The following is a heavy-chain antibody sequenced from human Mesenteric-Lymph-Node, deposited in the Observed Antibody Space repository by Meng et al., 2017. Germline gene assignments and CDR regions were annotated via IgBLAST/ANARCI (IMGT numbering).Heavy chain of an antibody. V-gene: IGHV4-61*02. J-gene: IGHJ3*02. CDR1: GGSISSGSYY. CDR3: ARDYDYGDYCAFDI. CDR2: IYTSGST. D-gene: IGHD4-17*01. Sequence: SETLSLTCTVSGGSISSGSYYWSWIRQPAGKGLEWIGRIYTSGSTNYNPSLKSRVTISVDTSKNQFSLKLSSVTAADTAVYYCARDYDYGDYCAFDIWGQGTMVTVSS.